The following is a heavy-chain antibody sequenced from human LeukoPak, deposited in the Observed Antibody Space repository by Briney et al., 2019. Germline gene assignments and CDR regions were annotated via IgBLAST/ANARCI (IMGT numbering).Heavy chain of an antibody. CDR2: SIPVFKTT. V-gene: IGHV1-69*01. Sequence: ASVKVSCKASGGSFRSYAISWVRQAPGQGLEGMGGSIPVFKTTNYAQKFQGRVTISADLSTSTAYMELSSLRSDDTAFYYCAREGAYCGGDCFFLDCWGQGTLVTVSS. CDR1: GGSFRSYA. J-gene: IGHJ4*02. D-gene: IGHD2-21*02. CDR3: AREGAYCGGDCFFLDC.